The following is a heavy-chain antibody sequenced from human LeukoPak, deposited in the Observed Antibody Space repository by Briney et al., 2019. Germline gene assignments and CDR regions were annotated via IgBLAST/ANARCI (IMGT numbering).Heavy chain of an antibody. D-gene: IGHD3-22*01. CDR3: ALSNEAFDSAGYFDY. J-gene: IGHJ4*02. V-gene: IGHV5-51*01. CDR2: IYPNNSDS. Sequence: GESLKISCKGSGYTFTNYWVGWVRQMPGKGLEWMGTIYPNNSDSRYNPSFRGQVTISVDRSITIAYLLWKSLKASDTAIYYCALSNEAFDSAGYFDYWGQGTLVTVSS. CDR1: GYTFTNYW.